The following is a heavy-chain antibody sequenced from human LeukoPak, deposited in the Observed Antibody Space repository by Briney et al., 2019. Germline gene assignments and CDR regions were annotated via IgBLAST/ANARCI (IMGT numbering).Heavy chain of an antibody. CDR3: ARDRGDDFAWGSYRYAFDY. CDR1: GFTFRSYA. CDR2: VSYDGSNK. D-gene: IGHD3-16*02. J-gene: IGHJ4*02. V-gene: IGHV3-30*04. Sequence: GVSVSLSCAASGFTFRSYALHWVRQAPGRGLEWVAVVSYDGSNKYYADSIKDRFTISRDNSKNTLHLQMNSVRGEDTGVYYCARDRGDDFAWGSYRYAFDYWGQGTLVNVSS.